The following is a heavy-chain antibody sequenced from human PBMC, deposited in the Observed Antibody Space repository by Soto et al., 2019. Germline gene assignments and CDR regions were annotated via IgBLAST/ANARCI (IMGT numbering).Heavy chain of an antibody. V-gene: IGHV1-3*01. CDR1: GYTFTSSA. J-gene: IGHJ4*02. CDR2: IDAGNGNI. CDR3: ARDGAVAGDSNFDY. D-gene: IGHD6-19*01. Sequence: ASVKVSCKASGYTFTSSAIHWVRQAPGQGLEWMGWIDAGNGNIKHSQKFQHRVTITRDTSASTAYMELSSLRLEDTAVYYCARDGAVAGDSNFDYWGQGTLVTVSS.